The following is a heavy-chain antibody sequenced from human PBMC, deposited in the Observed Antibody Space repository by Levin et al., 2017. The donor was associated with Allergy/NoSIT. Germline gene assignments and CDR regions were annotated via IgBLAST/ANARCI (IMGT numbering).Heavy chain of an antibody. Sequence: HAGGSLRLSCAASGFTFSSYVMTWVRQAPGKGLEWVSDISGSGDTTNYADSVKGRFTISRDNSKNTLYLQMNSLRAEDSAVYSCAKDSADALRFDYWGQGTLVTVSS. CDR3: AKDSADALRFDY. CDR2: ISGSGDTT. V-gene: IGHV3-23*01. D-gene: IGHD1-26*01. CDR1: GFTFSSYV. J-gene: IGHJ4*02.